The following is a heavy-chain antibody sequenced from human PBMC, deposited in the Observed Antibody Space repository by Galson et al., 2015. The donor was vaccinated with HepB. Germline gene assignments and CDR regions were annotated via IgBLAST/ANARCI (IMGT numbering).Heavy chain of an antibody. Sequence: SVTVSCKASGGTFSSYAISWVRQAPGQGLERMGGIIPIFGTANYAQKFQGRVTITADESTSTAYMELSSLRSEDTAVYYCARVETRYSGSYYGWFDPWGQGTLVTVSS. D-gene: IGHD1-26*01. J-gene: IGHJ5*02. V-gene: IGHV1-69*13. CDR3: ARVETRYSGSYYGWFDP. CDR1: GGTFSSYA. CDR2: IIPIFGTA.